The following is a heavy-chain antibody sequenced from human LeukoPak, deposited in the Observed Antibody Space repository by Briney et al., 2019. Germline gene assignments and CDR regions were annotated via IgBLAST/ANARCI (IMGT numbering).Heavy chain of an antibody. V-gene: IGHV1-2*06. CDR2: INPNSGGT. J-gene: IGHJ3*02. D-gene: IGHD1-14*01. Sequence: GASVKVSCKASGYTYTGYYMHWVRQAPGQGLEWMGRINPNSGGTNYAQKFQGRVTMTRDTSISTAYMELSRLRSDDTAVYYCARVSEKGGAFDIWGQGTMVTVSS. CDR1: GYTYTGYY. CDR3: ARVSEKGGAFDI.